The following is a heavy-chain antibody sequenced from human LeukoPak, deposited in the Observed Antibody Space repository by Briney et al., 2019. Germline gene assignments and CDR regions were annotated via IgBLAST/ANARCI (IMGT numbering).Heavy chain of an antibody. CDR1: GFTFSSYS. D-gene: IGHD1-26*01. V-gene: IGHV3-21*01. J-gene: IGHJ4*02. CDR2: ISSSSHYI. CDR3: ARDIAGRELLDY. Sequence: GGSLRLSCAASGFTFSSYSMNWVRQAPGKGLEWVSSISSSSHYIYHADPVKGRFTISRDNAKNSLYLQMNSLRVEDTAVYYCARDIAGRELLDYWGQGTLVTVSS.